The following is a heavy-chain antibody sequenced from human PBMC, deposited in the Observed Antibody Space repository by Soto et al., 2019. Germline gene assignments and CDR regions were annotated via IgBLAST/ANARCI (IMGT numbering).Heavy chain of an antibody. CDR2: ISHSGST. CDR3: ARRQWLPTYFFDY. J-gene: IGHJ4*02. V-gene: IGHV4-4*02. CDR1: GGSISSSNW. Sequence: SETLSLTCAVSGGSISSSNWWSWVRQPLGKGLEWIGEISHSGSTNYNPSLKSRVTILVDKSKNQFSLQLSSVTAADTAVYYCARRQWLPTYFFDYWGQGALVTVSS. D-gene: IGHD6-19*01.